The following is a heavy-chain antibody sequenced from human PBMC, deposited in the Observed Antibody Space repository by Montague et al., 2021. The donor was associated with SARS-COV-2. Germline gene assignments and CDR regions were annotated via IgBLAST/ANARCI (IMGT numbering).Heavy chain of an antibody. V-gene: IGHV4-39*01. CDR3: ARQEPIVVVVAAARGWFDP. D-gene: IGHD2-15*01. J-gene: IGHJ5*02. CDR2: SFYSGST. CDR1: GGSIGSSSYH. Sequence: SETLSLTCTVDGGSIGSSSYHWGWIRKSPGQGLDRIGCSFYSGSTYYNPSLKSRVTISVDTSKNQFSLKLNSVTAADTAVYYCARQEPIVVVVAAARGWFDPWGQGTLVTVSS.